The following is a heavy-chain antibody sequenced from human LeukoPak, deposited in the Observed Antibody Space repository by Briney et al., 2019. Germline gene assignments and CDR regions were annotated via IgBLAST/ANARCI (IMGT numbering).Heavy chain of an antibody. CDR3: ARDLSQLGFDY. Sequence: ASVKVSCKASGYTFTDYYMHWVRQAPGQGLEWMGWISAYNGNTNYAQKLQGRVTMTTDTSTSTAYVELRSLRSDDTAVYYCARDLSQLGFDYWGQGTLVTVSS. D-gene: IGHD2-2*01. J-gene: IGHJ4*02. CDR2: ISAYNGNT. V-gene: IGHV1-18*04. CDR1: GYTFTDYY.